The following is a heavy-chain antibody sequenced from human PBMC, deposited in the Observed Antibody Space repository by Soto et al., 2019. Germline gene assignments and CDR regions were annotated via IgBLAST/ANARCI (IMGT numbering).Heavy chain of an antibody. J-gene: IGHJ4*02. D-gene: IGHD1-7*01. V-gene: IGHV1-69*13. CDR2: IIPIFGTA. Sequence: SVKVSCKASGGTFSSYAISWARQAPGQGLEWMGGIIPIFGTANYAQKFQGRVTITADESTSTAYMELSSLRSEDTAVYYCARGGSITGTNGPDYWGQGTLVTVYS. CDR3: ARGGSITGTNGPDY. CDR1: GGTFSSYA.